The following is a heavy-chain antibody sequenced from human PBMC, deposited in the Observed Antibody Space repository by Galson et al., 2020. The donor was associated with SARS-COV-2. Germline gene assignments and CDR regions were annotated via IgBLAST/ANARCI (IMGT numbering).Heavy chain of an antibody. V-gene: IGHV1-24*01. CDR1: GYSLTELS. CDR3: ASEAKWYGLGGTWFDP. J-gene: IGHJ5*02. D-gene: IGHD3-10*01. CDR2: FDAEDGEP. Sequence: ASVKVPCKVSGYSLTELSIYWVRQAPGKGLAWMGTFDAEDGEPIYAQKFQRRVTLTEDTSRDTAYMELSGLRSEDTAMYYCASEAKWYGLGGTWFDPWGQGTLVTVSS.